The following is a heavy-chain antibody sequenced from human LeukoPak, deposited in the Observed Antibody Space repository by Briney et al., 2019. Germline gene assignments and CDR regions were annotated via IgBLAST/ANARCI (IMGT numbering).Heavy chain of an antibody. J-gene: IGHJ4*02. CDR2: ISWNSGSI. V-gene: IGHV3-9*03. CDR3: AKDSRTGIAVAGQFDY. Sequence: PGRSLRLSCAASGFTFDDYAMHWVRQAPGKGLEWVSGISWNSGSIGYADSVKGRFTISRDNAKNSLYLQMNSLRAEDMALYYCAKDSRTGIAVAGQFDYWGQGTLVTVSS. D-gene: IGHD6-19*01. CDR1: GFTFDDYA.